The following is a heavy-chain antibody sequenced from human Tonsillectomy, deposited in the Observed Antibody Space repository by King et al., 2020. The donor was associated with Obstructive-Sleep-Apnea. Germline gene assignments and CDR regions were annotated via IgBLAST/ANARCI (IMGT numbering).Heavy chain of an antibody. J-gene: IGHJ4*02. CDR3: AREMEDYGDYYFDY. D-gene: IGHD4-17*01. Sequence: VQLQESGPGLVKPSETLSLTCTVSGGSISSYYWSWIRQPPGKGLEWIGYIYYSGSTNYNPSLKSRVTISVDTSKNQFSLKLSSVTAADTAVYYCAREMEDYGDYYFDYWGQGTLVTVSS. CDR1: GGSISSYY. CDR2: IYYSGST. V-gene: IGHV4-59*01.